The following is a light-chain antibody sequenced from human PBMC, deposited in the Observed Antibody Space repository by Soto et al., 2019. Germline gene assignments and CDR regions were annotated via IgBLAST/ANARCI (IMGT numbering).Light chain of an antibody. CDR1: QSVDIN. CDR3: QHYYNWPRT. Sequence: EIVMTQSPATLSVSPGERATLSCRASQSVDINLAWYQQKSGQAPRLVLYGASTRATGIPARFSGSGSGTEFTLTISSLQSEDFAVYYCQHYYNWPRTFGQGTKVEIK. CDR2: GAS. V-gene: IGKV3-15*01. J-gene: IGKJ1*01.